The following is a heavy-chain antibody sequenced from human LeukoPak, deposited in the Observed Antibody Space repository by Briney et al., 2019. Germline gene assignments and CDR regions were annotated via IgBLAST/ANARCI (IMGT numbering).Heavy chain of an antibody. CDR3: ARGLRYDILPGPSWFDP. J-gene: IGHJ5*02. Sequence: SETLSLTCAVYGGSFSGYYWSWIRPPPRKGLEWIGEINHSGSTNYYPSLKSRVTISVDTSKNQFSLKLSSVTAADMAVYYCARGLRYDILPGPSWFDPWGQGTLVTVSS. V-gene: IGHV4-34*01. D-gene: IGHD3-9*01. CDR2: INHSGST. CDR1: GGSFSGYY.